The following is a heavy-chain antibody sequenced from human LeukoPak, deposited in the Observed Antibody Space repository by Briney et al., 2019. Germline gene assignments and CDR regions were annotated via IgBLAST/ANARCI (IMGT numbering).Heavy chain of an antibody. CDR2: IYYSGST. V-gene: IGHV4-39*02. D-gene: IGHD2-8*01. CDR3: ARDNGNGAFDI. Sequence: PSETLSLTCTVSGGSISSSSYYWGWIRQPPGKGLEWIGSIYYSGSTYYNPSLKSRVTISVDTSKNQFSLKLSSVTAADTAVYYCARDNGNGAFDIWGQGTMVTVSS. J-gene: IGHJ3*02. CDR1: GGSISSSSYY.